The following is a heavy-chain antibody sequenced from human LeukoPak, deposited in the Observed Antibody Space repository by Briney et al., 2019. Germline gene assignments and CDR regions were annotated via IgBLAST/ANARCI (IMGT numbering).Heavy chain of an antibody. D-gene: IGHD3-22*01. CDR2: ISDSSSTI. J-gene: IGHJ4*02. Sequence: GGSLRLSCAASGFTFSSYSMNWVHQAPGKGLEWVSYISDSSSTIYYADSVKGRFTISRDNAEDSLYLQMNSLRGEDTAVYYCAREYYDSSSDYWGQGTLVTVSS. CDR1: GFTFSSYS. V-gene: IGHV3-48*01. CDR3: AREYYDSSSDY.